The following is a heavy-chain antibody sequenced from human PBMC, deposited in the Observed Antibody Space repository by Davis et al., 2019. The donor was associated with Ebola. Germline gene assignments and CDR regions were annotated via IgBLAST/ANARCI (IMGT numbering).Heavy chain of an antibody. D-gene: IGHD6-13*01. J-gene: IGHJ5*02. CDR3: ARGSSWVGGGDSSVP. V-gene: IGHV1-18*01. CDR2: ISAYNGKT. CDR1: GYTFTSYG. Sequence: ASVQVSCKTFGYTFTSYGITWARQAPGQGLEWMGWISAYNGKTSYAQNFQDRVTMTTDTSTTTAYMELRSLTSDDTAVYYCARGSSWVGGGDSSVPWGQGTLVTVSS.